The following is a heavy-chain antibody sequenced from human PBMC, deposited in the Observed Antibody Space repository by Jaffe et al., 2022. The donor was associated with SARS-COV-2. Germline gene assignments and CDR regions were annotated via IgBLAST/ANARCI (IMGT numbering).Heavy chain of an antibody. Sequence: QVQLVESGGGVVQPGRSLRLSCAASGFTFSSYAMHWVRQAPGKGLEWVAVISYDGSNKYYADSVKGRFTISRDNSKNTLYLQMNSLRAEDTAVYYCARQQAVAGTNDYWGQGTLVTVSS. V-gene: IGHV3-30-3*01. J-gene: IGHJ4*02. CDR3: ARQQAVAGTNDY. CDR1: GFTFSSYA. CDR2: ISYDGSNK. D-gene: IGHD6-19*01.